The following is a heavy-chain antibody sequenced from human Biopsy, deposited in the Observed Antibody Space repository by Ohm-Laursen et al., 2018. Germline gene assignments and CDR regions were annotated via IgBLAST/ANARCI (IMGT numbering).Heavy chain of an antibody. Sequence: SSVKVSCKASGYTFTNYNVNWVRQAPGQGLEWMGGIIPIPNVATYAQKFQGRITITADESTGTAYMELNSLTSDDTAVYFCARGEGSSWFDPWGHGTLVTVSS. CDR1: GYTFTNYN. V-gene: IGHV1-69*16. D-gene: IGHD1-26*01. CDR3: ARGEGSSWFDP. J-gene: IGHJ5*02. CDR2: IIPIPNVA.